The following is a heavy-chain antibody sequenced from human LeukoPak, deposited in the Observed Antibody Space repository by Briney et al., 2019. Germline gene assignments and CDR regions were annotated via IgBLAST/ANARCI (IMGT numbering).Heavy chain of an antibody. CDR2: IYTSGST. CDR1: GGSISSGSYY. D-gene: IGHD4-17*01. Sequence: SETLSLTCTVSGGSISSGSYYWSWLRQPAGKGLEWIGRIYTSGSTNYNPSLKSRVTISVDTSKNQFSLKLSSVTAADTAVYYCARDASRGYYDYGDYGAFYWYFDLWGRGTLVTVSS. CDR3: ARDASRGYYDYGDYGAFYWYFDL. V-gene: IGHV4-61*02. J-gene: IGHJ2*01.